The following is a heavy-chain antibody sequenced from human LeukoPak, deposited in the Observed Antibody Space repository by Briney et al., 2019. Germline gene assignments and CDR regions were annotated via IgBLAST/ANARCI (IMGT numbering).Heavy chain of an antibody. CDR1: GYIFSSYW. V-gene: IGHV5-51*01. CDR3: ARRMVRGVITSPFDY. D-gene: IGHD3-10*01. CDR2: IYPSDSDT. J-gene: IGHJ4*02. Sequence: GESLKISCKGSGYIFSSYWIGWVRQMPGKGLECMGIIYPSDSDTRYSPSFQGQVTISADKSISTAYLQWSSLKASDTAMYYCARRMVRGVITSPFDYWGQGTLVTVSS.